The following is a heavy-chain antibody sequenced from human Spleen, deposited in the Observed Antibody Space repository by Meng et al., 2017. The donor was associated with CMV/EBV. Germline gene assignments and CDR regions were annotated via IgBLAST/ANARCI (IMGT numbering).Heavy chain of an antibody. CDR1: GFTVSSNY. CDR2: IYSGGST. CDR3: ARLDCSSTSCHTGGWFDP. Sequence: GGSLRLSCAASGFTVSSNYMSWVRQAPGKGLEWVSVIYSGGSTYYADSVKGRFTISRDNSKNTLYLQMNSLRAEDTAVYYCARLDCSSTSCHTGGWFDPWGQGTLVTVSS. V-gene: IGHV3-53*01. J-gene: IGHJ5*02. D-gene: IGHD2-2*02.